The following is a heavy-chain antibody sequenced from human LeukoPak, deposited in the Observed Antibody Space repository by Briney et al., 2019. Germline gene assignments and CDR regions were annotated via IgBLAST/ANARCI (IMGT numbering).Heavy chain of an antibody. D-gene: IGHD3-3*01. CDR2: INAGNGNT. Sequence: ASVKVSCKASGYTFTSYAMHWVRQAPGQRLEWMGWINAGNGNTKYSQKFQGRVTITTDESTSTAYMELSSLRSEDTAVYYCARGGSHYDFWSGPFDYWGQGTLVTVSS. CDR1: GYTFTSYA. V-gene: IGHV1-3*01. CDR3: ARGGSHYDFWSGPFDY. J-gene: IGHJ4*02.